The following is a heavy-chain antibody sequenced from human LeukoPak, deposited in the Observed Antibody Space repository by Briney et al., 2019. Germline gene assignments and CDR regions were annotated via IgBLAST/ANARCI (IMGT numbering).Heavy chain of an antibody. Sequence: GGSLRLSCAASEFTFTSDEINWVRQAPGKGLEWVSYISSSGTIVYYADSVKGRFTISRDNAKKSLYLQMNSLRVEDTAVYYCARGGRRRSSSYYHYYGMDLWGQGTTVTVSS. CDR2: ISSSGTIV. V-gene: IGHV3-48*03. CDR1: EFTFTSDE. J-gene: IGHJ6*02. D-gene: IGHD6-6*01. CDR3: ARGGRRRSSSYYHYYGMDL.